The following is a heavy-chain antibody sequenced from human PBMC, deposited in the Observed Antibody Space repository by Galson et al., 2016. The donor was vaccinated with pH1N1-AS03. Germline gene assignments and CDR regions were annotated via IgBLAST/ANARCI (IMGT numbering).Heavy chain of an antibody. J-gene: IGHJ3*02. CDR1: GYPFTSYW. CDR3: PPGHYYSGLYRDAFDT. V-gene: IGHV5-10-1*01. CDR2: IDPSDSYI. D-gene: IGHD1-26*01. Sequence: QSGAEVKKPGESLRISCKGSGYPFTSYWINWVRQMPGKGLEWIGRIDPSDSYINYSPAFEGRVTISSDKSTTTAYLQWNDLKSADPAVYFCPPGHYYSGLYRDAFDTWGQGTRVTVSS.